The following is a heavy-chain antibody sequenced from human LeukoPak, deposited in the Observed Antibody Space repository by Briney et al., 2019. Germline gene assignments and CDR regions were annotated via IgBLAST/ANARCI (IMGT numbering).Heavy chain of an antibody. J-gene: IGHJ4*02. Sequence: GGSLRLSCAASGFTFSTYAMSWVRQAPGKGLELVSSITSSGYDTYYRDSVKGRFTISRDNSENTLYLQMNSLRPEDTAMYYCAKDSRETLAGTEDYRGRGTLVTVSS. CDR1: GFTFSTYA. D-gene: IGHD6-19*01. CDR2: ITSSGYDT. V-gene: IGHV3-23*01. CDR3: AKDSRETLAGTEDY.